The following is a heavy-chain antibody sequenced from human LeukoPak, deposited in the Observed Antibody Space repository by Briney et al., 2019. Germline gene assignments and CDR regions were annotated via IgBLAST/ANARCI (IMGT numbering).Heavy chain of an antibody. CDR1: GLTFSTYA. V-gene: IGHV3-23*01. CDR2: IGSGGDNT. J-gene: IGHJ3*02. Sequence: PGGSLRLSCTASGLTFSTYAMTWVRQAPGKGLEWVSTIGSGGDNTYYADSVKGRFTISRDNSKNTLYLQMSSLRAEDTAMYYCTKAGSGYDFGAFDIWGQGTMVTVSS. CDR3: TKAGSGYDFGAFDI. D-gene: IGHD5-12*01.